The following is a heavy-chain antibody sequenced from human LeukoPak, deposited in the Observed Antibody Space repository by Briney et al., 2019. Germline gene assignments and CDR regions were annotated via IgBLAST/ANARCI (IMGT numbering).Heavy chain of an antibody. CDR1: GFTFSSYA. CDR3: ANAPSAAARYYYYGMDV. V-gene: IGHV3-23*01. CDR2: ISGSGGST. J-gene: IGHJ6*02. Sequence: GGSLRLSCAASGFTFSSYAMSWVRQAPGKGLEWVSAISGSGGSTYYADSVKGRFTISRDNSKNTLYLQMNSLRAEDTAVYYCANAPSAAARYYYYGMDVWGQGTTVTVSS. D-gene: IGHD6-13*01.